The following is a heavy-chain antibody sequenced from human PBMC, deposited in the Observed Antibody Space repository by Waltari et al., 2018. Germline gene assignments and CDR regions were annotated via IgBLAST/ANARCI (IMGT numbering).Heavy chain of an antibody. Sequence: VQLVESGGGLVQPGGSLRLSCAASGFTFNTYAMTWVRQAPGKGLEWIGYIYYSGSTNYNPSLKSRVTISVDTSKNQFSLKLSSVTAADTAVYYCAGSAGSFDYWGQGTLVTVSS. J-gene: IGHJ4*02. D-gene: IGHD3-10*01. CDR2: IYYSGST. V-gene: IGHV4-59*01. CDR3: AGSAGSFDY. CDR1: GFTFNTYA.